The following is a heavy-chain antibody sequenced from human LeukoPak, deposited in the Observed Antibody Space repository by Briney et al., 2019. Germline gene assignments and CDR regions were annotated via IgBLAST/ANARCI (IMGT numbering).Heavy chain of an antibody. Sequence: PGGSLRLSCAASGFMLNDYTMNWVRQAPAKGLEWVSVINNYGDTTHCGYSVKGRFTIYRDNSKNMLYLQMNSLRAEDTALYYCVKDGWDIWGQGTMVTVSS. CDR3: VKDGWDI. CDR2: INNYGDTT. V-gene: IGHV3-23*01. J-gene: IGHJ3*02. D-gene: IGHD6-19*01. CDR1: GFMLNDYT.